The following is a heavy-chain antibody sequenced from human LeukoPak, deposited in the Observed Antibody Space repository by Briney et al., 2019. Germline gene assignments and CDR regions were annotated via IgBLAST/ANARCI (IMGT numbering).Heavy chain of an antibody. CDR1: GFIFSRYR. D-gene: IGHD2-15*01. CDR2: ISSRSSYK. V-gene: IGHV3-21*01. CDR3: ARDPSPPCSGDSCSGWFDL. J-gene: IGHJ2*01. Sequence: GGPLRLSCAASGFIFSRYRMNWVRQAPGKGLEWVSSISSRSSYKHYADSVKGRFTISRDNAKNSLYLQMNSLRAEDTAVYYCARDPSPPCSGDSCSGWFDLWGRGTLVTVSS.